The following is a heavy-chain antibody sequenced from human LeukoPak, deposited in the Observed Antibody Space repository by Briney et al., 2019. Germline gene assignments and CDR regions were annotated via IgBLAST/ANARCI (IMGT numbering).Heavy chain of an antibody. J-gene: IGHJ6*03. V-gene: IGHV4-39*07. CDR3: ARDGGYEYYYYYMGV. CDR2: MYYTGST. D-gene: IGHD5-12*01. Sequence: PSETLSLTFTVSGDSINSSSYYWGWIRQPPGKGPEWIGTMYYTGSTYYNPSLKSRVTMSADTSKNQISLKLSSVTAADTAVYYCARDGGYEYYYYYMGVWGKGTTVTVSS. CDR1: GDSINSSSYY.